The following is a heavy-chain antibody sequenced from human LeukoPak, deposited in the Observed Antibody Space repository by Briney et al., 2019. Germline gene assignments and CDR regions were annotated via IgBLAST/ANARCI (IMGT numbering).Heavy chain of an antibody. J-gene: IGHJ4*02. Sequence: PGGSLRLSCAASGFTFDSYWMSWVRQAPGKGLEWVANIKQDGNEKYYVGSVKVRFTISRDNAKNSLYLQMNSLRAEDTAVYYCARDPLTQNDYWGQGTLVSVSS. CDR2: IKQDGNEK. CDR3: ARDPLTQNDY. CDR1: GFTFDSYW. V-gene: IGHV3-7*01. D-gene: IGHD1-14*01.